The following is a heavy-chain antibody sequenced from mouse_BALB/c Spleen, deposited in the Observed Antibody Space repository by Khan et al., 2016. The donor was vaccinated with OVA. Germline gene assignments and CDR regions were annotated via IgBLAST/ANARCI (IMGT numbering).Heavy chain of an antibody. V-gene: IGHV1-84*02. J-gene: IGHJ2*01. Sequence: QVQLKESGPELVKPGASVKISCKASGYTFTDYYINWVKQKPGQGLEWIGWIYPGSANAKYNENFKGKATLTVDTSSSTAFMQLSSLTSEDTAVYLCAARFDYWGQGTTLTVSS. CDR3: AARFDY. CDR1: GYTFTDYY. CDR2: IYPGSANA.